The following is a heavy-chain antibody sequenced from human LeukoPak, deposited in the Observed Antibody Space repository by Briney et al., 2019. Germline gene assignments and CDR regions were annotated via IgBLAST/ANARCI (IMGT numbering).Heavy chain of an antibody. CDR3: ARQSVLVTAPDY. Sequence: GESLKISCKGSGYSFTNYWIAWVRQMPGKGLEWMGIIYPGDSDTRYNPSFQGQVTISADKSISTAYLQWSSLKASDTAIYYCARQSVLVTAPDYWGQGTLVTVSS. CDR2: IYPGDSDT. J-gene: IGHJ4*02. D-gene: IGHD2-21*02. V-gene: IGHV5-51*01. CDR1: GYSFTNYW.